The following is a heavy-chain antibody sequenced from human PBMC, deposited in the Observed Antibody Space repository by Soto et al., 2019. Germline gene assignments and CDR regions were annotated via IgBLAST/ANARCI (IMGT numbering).Heavy chain of an antibody. J-gene: IGHJ4*02. CDR2: IYYSGST. CDR1: GGSISSYY. V-gene: IGHV4-59*01. CDR3: ARDRHASYYYGSGSYYFDY. Sequence: QVQLQESGPGLVKPSETLSLTCTVSGGSISSYYWSWIRQPPGKGLEWIGYIYYSGSTNYNPSLKSRVTISVDTSKNQFSLKLSSVTAADTDVYYCARDRHASYYYGSGSYYFDYWGQGTLVTVSS. D-gene: IGHD3-10*01.